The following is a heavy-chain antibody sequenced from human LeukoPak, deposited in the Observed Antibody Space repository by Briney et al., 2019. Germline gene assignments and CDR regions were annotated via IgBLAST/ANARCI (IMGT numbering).Heavy chain of an antibody. CDR1: GFTFSSYA. CDR3: ARGRWGLEY. CDR2: ISYDGSNK. Sequence: GRSLRLSCAASGFTFSSYAMHWVRQAPGKGLEWVAVISYDGSNKYYADSVKGRFTISRDNSKNTLYLQMNSLRAEDTAVYYCARGRWGLEYWGQGILVTVSS. D-gene: IGHD7-27*01. V-gene: IGHV3-30-3*01. J-gene: IGHJ4*02.